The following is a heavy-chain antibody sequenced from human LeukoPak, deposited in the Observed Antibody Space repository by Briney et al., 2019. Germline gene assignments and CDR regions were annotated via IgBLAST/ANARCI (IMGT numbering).Heavy chain of an antibody. D-gene: IGHD3-16*01. CDR1: GFTFDDYG. J-gene: IGHJ3*02. CDR3: ARDRGELWPYDALDI. Sequence: GGSLRLSCAASGFTFDDYGMSWVRQVPGKGLEWVSGINWNGGSTGYADSVKGRLTISRDNAKKSLYLQMNSLRAEDTAFYYCARDRGELWPYDALDIWGQGTMVTVSS. CDR2: INWNGGST. V-gene: IGHV3-20*04.